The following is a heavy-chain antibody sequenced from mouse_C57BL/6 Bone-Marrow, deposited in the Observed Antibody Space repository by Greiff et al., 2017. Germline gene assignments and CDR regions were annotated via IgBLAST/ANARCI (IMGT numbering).Heavy chain of an antibody. J-gene: IGHJ4*01. CDR3: VRQKVTSYYAMDY. CDR2: IRSKSNNYAT. CDR1: GFSFNTYA. Sequence: DVKLVESGGGLVQPKGSLKLSCAASGFSFNTYAMNWVRQAPGKGLEWVARIRSKSNNYATYYADSVKDRFTISRDDSESMLYLQMNNLKTEDTAMYYCVRQKVTSYYAMDYWGQGTSVTVSS. D-gene: IGHD2-5*01. V-gene: IGHV10-1*01.